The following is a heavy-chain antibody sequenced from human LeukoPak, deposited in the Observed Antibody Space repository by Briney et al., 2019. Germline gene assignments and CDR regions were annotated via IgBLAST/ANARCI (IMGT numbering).Heavy chain of an antibody. V-gene: IGHV4-61*01. D-gene: IGHD3-10*01. CDR2: IYYSGNT. Sequence: SETPSLTCTVSGGSVISGSYHWSWIRQPPGKGLEWIGYIYYSGNTNYNSSLKSRVTISVDTSKNQFSLKLSSVTAADTAVYYCARDPGGSAKFDFWGQGTLVTVSS. CDR1: GGSVISGSYH. CDR3: ARDPGGSAKFDF. J-gene: IGHJ4*02.